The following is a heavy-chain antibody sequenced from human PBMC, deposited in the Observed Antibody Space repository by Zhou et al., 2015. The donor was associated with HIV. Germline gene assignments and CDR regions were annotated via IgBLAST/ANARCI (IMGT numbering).Heavy chain of an antibody. Sequence: QARLVQSGAEVKKPGASVKVSCKSSGYTFPNYGITWVRQAPGQGLEWMGWISTYNGKTHYAQHLQDRVTMTTDTYTSTAYMEVRALRSDDTAMYYCARGRNFDVRDALDIWGQGTMVTVSS. CDR1: GYTFPNYG. CDR3: ARGRNFDVRDALDI. CDR2: ISTYNGKT. J-gene: IGHJ3*02. D-gene: IGHD3-9*01. V-gene: IGHV1-18*01.